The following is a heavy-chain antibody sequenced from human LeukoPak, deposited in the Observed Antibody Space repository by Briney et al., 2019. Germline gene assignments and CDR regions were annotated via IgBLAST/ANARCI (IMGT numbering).Heavy chain of an antibody. CDR3: ATAPIIAVAGTPYYFDY. CDR2: FEPEDGET. V-gene: IGHV1-24*01. D-gene: IGHD6-19*01. CDR1: GYTLTELS. Sequence: GASVKVSCKVSGYTLTELSMHWVRQAPGKGLEWKGGFEPEDGETIYAQKFQGRVTMTEDTSTDAAYMELSRLRSEDTAVYYCATAPIIAVAGTPYYFDYWGQGTLVTVSS. J-gene: IGHJ4*02.